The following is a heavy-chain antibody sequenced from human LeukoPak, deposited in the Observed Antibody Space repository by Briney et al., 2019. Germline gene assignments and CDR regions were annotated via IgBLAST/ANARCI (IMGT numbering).Heavy chain of an antibody. CDR3: ARDHSSSSWMDSFEI. CDR1: GGSISNYY. CDR2: IYTSGTT. Sequence: PSETLSLTCTVSGGSISNYYWSWIRQPAGKGLEWIGRIYTSGTTKYNPSLKSRVTMSVDTSKNQFSLKLSSVTAADTAVYYCARDHSSSSWMDSFEIWGPGTKVTVSS. D-gene: IGHD6-6*01. V-gene: IGHV4-4*07. J-gene: IGHJ3*02.